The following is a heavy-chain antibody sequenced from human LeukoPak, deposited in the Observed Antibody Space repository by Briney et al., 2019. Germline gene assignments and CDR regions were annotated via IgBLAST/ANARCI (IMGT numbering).Heavy chain of an antibody. CDR3: ARENWRTVSCPNDY. D-gene: IGHD2-2*01. J-gene: IGHJ4*02. CDR1: GYTFTDYF. CDR2: INPDNGVP. V-gene: IGHV1-2*02. Sequence: ASVRVSCKASGYTFTDYFVHWVRQAPAQGLEWVGWINPDNGVPKYAQKFQGRVTMTSDTSINKAYMELSRLRSDDTAVYYCARENWRTVSCPNDYWGQGTLVSVSA.